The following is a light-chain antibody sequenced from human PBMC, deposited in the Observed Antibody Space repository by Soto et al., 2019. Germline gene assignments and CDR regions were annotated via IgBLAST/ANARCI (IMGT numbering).Light chain of an antibody. J-gene: IGLJ3*02. V-gene: IGLV2-14*01. CDR3: SSYTTTITV. Sequence: QSVLTQPASVSGSPGQSVTIPCTGTNSDLGNYKYVSWYQQYPGKPPQLLIYEVTNRPLGVSNRFSGSKSGNTASLTISGLQAEDEAYYYCSSYTTTITVFGGGTKVTVL. CDR2: EVT. CDR1: NSDLGNYKY.